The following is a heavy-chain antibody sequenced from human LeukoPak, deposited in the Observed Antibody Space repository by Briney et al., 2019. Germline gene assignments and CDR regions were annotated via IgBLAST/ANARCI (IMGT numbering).Heavy chain of an antibody. CDR2: FYYSGSS. Sequence: SETLSLTCTVSGGSISSSSYYWGWLRQPPGKGLEWIGSFYYSGSSYYNPSHKRRVTISVDTTKNQFSLKLSSVTAADTAVYYCTGGLHESSGWFPFDYWGQGTLVTVSS. V-gene: IGHV4-39*01. CDR3: TGGLHESSGWFPFDY. CDR1: GGSISSSSYY. D-gene: IGHD6-19*01. J-gene: IGHJ4*02.